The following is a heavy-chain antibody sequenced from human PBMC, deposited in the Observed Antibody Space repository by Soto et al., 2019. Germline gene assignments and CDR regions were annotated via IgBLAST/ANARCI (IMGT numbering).Heavy chain of an antibody. CDR3: AKGGSGSYYKVDFDY. D-gene: IGHD3-10*01. J-gene: IGHJ4*02. CDR2: ISGSGGYT. V-gene: IGHV3-23*01. Sequence: PGGSLRLSCAASGFTFSNYAMTWVRQAPGKGLEWVSSISGSGGYTYYADSVKGRFTISRDSSKNTVYLQMNSLRAEDTAVYYCAKGGSGSYYKVDFDYWGQGTLVTVSS. CDR1: GFTFSNYA.